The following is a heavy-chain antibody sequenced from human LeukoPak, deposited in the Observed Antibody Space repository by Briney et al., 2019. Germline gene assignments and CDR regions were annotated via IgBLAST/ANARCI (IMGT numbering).Heavy chain of an antibody. Sequence: PSQTLSLTCTVSGGSISSGASDWSWIRQHPKRGLEWVGYINHSGSTYYNPSLGSRVTMSVDTSKNQFSLKLSSVTAADSAVYYCARAARQGFTMIVVPFFYFDLWGRGTLVTVSS. CDR3: ARAARQGFTMIVVPFFYFDL. D-gene: IGHD3-22*01. J-gene: IGHJ2*01. CDR1: GGSISSGASD. CDR2: INHSGST. V-gene: IGHV4-31*03.